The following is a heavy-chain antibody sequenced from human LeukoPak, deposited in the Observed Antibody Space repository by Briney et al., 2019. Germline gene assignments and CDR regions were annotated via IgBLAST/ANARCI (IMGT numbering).Heavy chain of an antibody. D-gene: IGHD4-17*01. J-gene: IGHJ4*02. V-gene: IGHV3-66*02. Sequence: QPGGSLRLYCAASGFTVKGNYMSWLRQAPGKGLEWVTVIYSGGSTYYADSVKGRFTISSDNSKNTLYLQMNSISAEDTAVYYGRGKAPVTLRGPFDSWGQGTLVTVSS. CDR2: IYSGGST. CDR3: RGKAPVTLRGPFDS. CDR1: GFTVKGNY.